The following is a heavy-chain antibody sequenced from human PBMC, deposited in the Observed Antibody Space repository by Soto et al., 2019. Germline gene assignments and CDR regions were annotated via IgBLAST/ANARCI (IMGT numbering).Heavy chain of an antibody. CDR1: GGTFSTYT. V-gene: IGHV1-69*02. CDR3: SIGSWSAETFDV. D-gene: IGHD2-2*01. CDR2: IIPMLTVT. J-gene: IGHJ3*01. Sequence: QVHLEQSGAEVKKPGSSVKVSCKAAGGTFSTYTLIWVRQAPGQALEWMGRIIPMLTVTNSAQKFQGRVTLTADKSTSTAFMELTSLTSDDTAVYYCSIGSWSAETFDVWGQGTMVTVSS.